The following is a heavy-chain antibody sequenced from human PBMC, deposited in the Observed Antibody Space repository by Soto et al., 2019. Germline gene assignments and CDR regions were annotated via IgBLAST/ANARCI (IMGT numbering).Heavy chain of an antibody. D-gene: IGHD4-4*01. J-gene: IGHJ5*02. CDR1: GGSFSGYY. Sequence: QVQLQQWGAGLLKPSETLSLTCAVYGGSFSGYYWSWIRQPPGKGLEWIGEINHSGSTNYNPSLKSRVTISVDTSKNQFALKLSSVTAADTAGYYCARGVTSGANSFDPWGQGTLFTVSS. CDR3: ARGVTSGANSFDP. V-gene: IGHV4-34*01. CDR2: INHSGST.